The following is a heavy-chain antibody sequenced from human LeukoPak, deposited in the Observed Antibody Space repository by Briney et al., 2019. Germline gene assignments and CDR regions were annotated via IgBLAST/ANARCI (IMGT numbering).Heavy chain of an antibody. J-gene: IGHJ6*02. CDR1: GFTFSSYE. Sequence: GGSLRLSCAASGFTFSSYEMNWVRQAPGKGLEWVSYISSSGSTIYYADSVKGRFTTSRDNAKNSLYLQMNSLRAEDTAVYYCAREKRGSYVSYYYYYGMDVWGQGTTVTVSS. CDR2: ISSSGSTI. D-gene: IGHD1-26*01. V-gene: IGHV3-48*03. CDR3: AREKRGSYVSYYYYYGMDV.